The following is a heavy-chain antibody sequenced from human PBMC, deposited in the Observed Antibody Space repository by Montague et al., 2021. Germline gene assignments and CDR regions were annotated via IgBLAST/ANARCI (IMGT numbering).Heavy chain of an antibody. CDR3: ARAEDYYGSGSYLGFDY. J-gene: IGHJ4*02. CDR2: TNHRGTT. CDR1: VDSFTDYY. V-gene: IGHV4-34*01. D-gene: IGHD3-10*01. Sequence: SETLSLTCDIYVDSFTDYYWGWIRQTPGKGLEWIGETNHRGTTKSNPSLKTRVSLSLDTSKNQFSLKLSSVTAADTAVYYCARAEDYYGSGSYLGFDYWGQGTLVTVSS.